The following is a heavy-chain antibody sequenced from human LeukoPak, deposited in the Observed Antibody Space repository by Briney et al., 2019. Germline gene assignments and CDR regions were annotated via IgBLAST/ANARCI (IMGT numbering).Heavy chain of an antibody. CDR3: AKGIAARRGYYYYYMDV. CDR2: INPNSGGT. Sequence: GGSLRLSCAASGFTFTAYYMHWVRQAPGQGLEWMGWINPNSGGTNYAQKFQGRVTMTRDTSISTAYMELSRLRSDDTAVYYCAKGIAARRGYYYYYMDVWGKGTTVTVSS. V-gene: IGHV1-2*02. J-gene: IGHJ6*03. CDR1: GFTFTAYY. D-gene: IGHD6-6*01.